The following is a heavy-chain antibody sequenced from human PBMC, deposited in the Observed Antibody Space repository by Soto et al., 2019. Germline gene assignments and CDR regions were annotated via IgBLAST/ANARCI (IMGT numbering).Heavy chain of an antibody. D-gene: IGHD2-15*01. CDR2: IYYSGST. CDR3: ARGEGRYCSGGSCYAR. Sequence: KTSETLSLTCTVSGGSISSGDYYWSWIRQPPGKGLEWIGYIYYSGSTYYNPSLKSRVTISVDTSKNQFSLKLSSVTAADTAVYYCARGEGRYCSGGSCYARWGQGTLVTVSS. CDR1: GGSISSGDYY. J-gene: IGHJ4*02. V-gene: IGHV4-30-4*01.